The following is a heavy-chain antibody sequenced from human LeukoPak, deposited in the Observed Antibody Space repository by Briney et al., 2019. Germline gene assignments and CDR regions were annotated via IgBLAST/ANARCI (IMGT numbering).Heavy chain of an antibody. J-gene: IGHJ5*02. V-gene: IGHV1-18*01. CDR3: ARDQRHGSWYDWFDP. D-gene: IGHD6-13*01. CDR1: GYTFTSYG. CDR2: ISAYNGNT. Sequence: GASVKVSCKASGYTFTSYGISWVRQAPGQGLEWMGWISAYNGNTNYAQKLQGRVTMTTDTSTSTAYMELRSLRSDDTAVYYCARDQRHGSWYDWFDPWGQGTLVTVSP.